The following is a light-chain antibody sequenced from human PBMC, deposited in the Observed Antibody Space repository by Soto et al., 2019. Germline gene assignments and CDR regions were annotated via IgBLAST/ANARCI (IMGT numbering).Light chain of an antibody. V-gene: IGLV2-14*01. CDR1: SSDVGGYNY. Sequence: QSALTQPASVSGSPGQSITISCTGTSSDVGGYNYVSWYQQHPGKAPKLRIYDVSNRPSGVSNRFSGSKSGNTASLTISGLQAEDEADYYCSSYTSSSPVVFGGGTKLTV. J-gene: IGLJ2*01. CDR3: SSYTSSSPVV. CDR2: DVS.